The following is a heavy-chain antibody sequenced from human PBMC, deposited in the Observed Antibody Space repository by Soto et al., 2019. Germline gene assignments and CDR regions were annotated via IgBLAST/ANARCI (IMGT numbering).Heavy chain of an antibody. CDR2: ISDSGGST. CDR3: AKAVSGYYDPSAY. Sequence: GGSLRFSCAASGFTFSSFAMSCVRQAPGKGLEWVSVISDSGGSTYYADSVRGRFTISRDNSKSTLYLQMNSLRGDDTAIYYCAKAVSGYYDPSAYWGQGTQVTVSS. J-gene: IGHJ4*02. CDR1: GFTFSSFA. D-gene: IGHD3-22*01. V-gene: IGHV3-23*01.